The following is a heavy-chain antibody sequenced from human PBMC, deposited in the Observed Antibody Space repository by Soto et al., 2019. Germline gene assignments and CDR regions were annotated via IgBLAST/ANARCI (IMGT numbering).Heavy chain of an antibody. CDR3: ARENFIVPYYYYGMDV. Sequence: TLSLTCTVSGGSISSYYWSWIRQPPGKGLEWIGYIYYSGSTNYNPSLKSRVTISVDTSKNQFSLKLSSVTAADTAVYYCARENFIVPYYYYGMDVWGQGTTVTVSS. CDR1: GGSISSYY. D-gene: IGHD2-8*01. V-gene: IGHV4-59*01. J-gene: IGHJ6*02. CDR2: IYYSGST.